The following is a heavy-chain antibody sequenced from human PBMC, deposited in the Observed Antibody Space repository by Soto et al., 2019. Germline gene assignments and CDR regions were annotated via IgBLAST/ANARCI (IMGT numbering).Heavy chain of an antibody. D-gene: IGHD3-10*01. CDR1: GGTFSSYA. J-gene: IGHJ4*02. Sequence: SVKVSCKASGGTFSSYAISWVRQAPGQGLEWMGGIIPIFGTANYAQKFQGRVTITADESTSTAYMELSSLRSEDTAVYYCARVPSGFGELLYYDYWGQGTLVTVSS. CDR3: ARVPSGFGELLYYDY. V-gene: IGHV1-69*13. CDR2: IIPIFGTA.